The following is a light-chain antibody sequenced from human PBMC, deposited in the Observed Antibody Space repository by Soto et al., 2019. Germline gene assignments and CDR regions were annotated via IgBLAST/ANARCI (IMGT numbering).Light chain of an antibody. V-gene: IGKV3-11*01. CDR1: QSVSSY. Sequence: EIVLTQSPATLSLSPGERATLSCRASQSVSSYLAWYQQKPGQAPRLLIYDASNRATGIPARFSGSGSGTDFTLTISSLEPEDFAVYYWPQRSNSWTFGQGTKVEIK. CDR2: DAS. J-gene: IGKJ1*01. CDR3: PQRSNSWT.